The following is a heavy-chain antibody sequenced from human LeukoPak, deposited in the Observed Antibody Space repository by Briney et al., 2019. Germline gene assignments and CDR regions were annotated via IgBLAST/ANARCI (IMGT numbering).Heavy chain of an antibody. CDR1: GYTFTSYD. CDR2: MNPNSGNT. Sequence: ASVKVSCKASGYTFTSYDINWVRQATGQGLEWMGWMNPNSGNTGYAQKFQGRVTMTRNTSISTAYMELSSLRYEDTAVRYCARGMFRLAAGPVPSYYWGQGTLVTVSS. D-gene: IGHD6-6*01. V-gene: IGHV1-8*01. J-gene: IGHJ4*02. CDR3: ARGMFRLAAGPVPSYY.